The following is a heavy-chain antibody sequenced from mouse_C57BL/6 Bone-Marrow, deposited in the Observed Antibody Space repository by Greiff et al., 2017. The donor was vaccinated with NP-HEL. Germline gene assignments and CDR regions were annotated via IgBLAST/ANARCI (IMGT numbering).Heavy chain of an antibody. V-gene: IGHV5-15*01. Sequence: EVQLVGPGGGLVQPGGSLKLSFPASGFTFSDYGMAWVRQAPRKGPGWVASISNLPYSIYYADTVTGRITISRENAKNTLYLEMSGMRSEDTAMYYCARRGYYGYYWYFGVWGTGTTVTVAT. CDR2: ISNLPYSI. CDR1: GFTFSDYG. CDR3: ARRGYYGYYWYFGV. J-gene: IGHJ1*03. D-gene: IGHD2-2*01.